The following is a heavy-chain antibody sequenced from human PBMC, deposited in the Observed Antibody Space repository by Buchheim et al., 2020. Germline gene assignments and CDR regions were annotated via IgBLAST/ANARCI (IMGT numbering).Heavy chain of an antibody. CDR3: ARESCSSTSCYTGSLWYFDL. V-gene: IGHV3-30*04. CDR1: GFTFSSYA. CDR2: ISYDGSNK. J-gene: IGHJ2*01. Sequence: QVQLVESGGGVVQPGRSLRLSCAASGFTFSSYAMHWVRQAPGKGLEWVAVISYDGSNKYYADSVKGRFTISRDNSKTTLYLQMNSLRAEDTAVYYCARESCSSTSCYTGSLWYFDLWGRGTL. D-gene: IGHD2-2*02.